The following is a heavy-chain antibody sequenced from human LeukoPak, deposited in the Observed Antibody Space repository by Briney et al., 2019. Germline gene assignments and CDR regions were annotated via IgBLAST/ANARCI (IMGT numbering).Heavy chain of an antibody. CDR1: GFSFSSYA. V-gene: IGHV3-33*08. J-gene: IGHJ4*02. CDR2: ISVGGSKE. CDR3: ARDPSSTGYYFDN. Sequence: GGSLRLSCAASGFSFSSYAFHWVRQAPGKGLEWVALISVGGSKEYYADSVEGRFTISRDNSKNTLFLQMNSLRAEDTAVYHCARDPSSTGYYFDNWGQGTLVTVSS. D-gene: IGHD5/OR15-5a*01.